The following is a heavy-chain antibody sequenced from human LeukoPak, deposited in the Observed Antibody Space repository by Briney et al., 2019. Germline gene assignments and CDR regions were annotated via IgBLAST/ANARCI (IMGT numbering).Heavy chain of an antibody. D-gene: IGHD5-18*01. CDR1: GYSFTSYA. CDR3: AREDTAFDC. J-gene: IGHJ4*02. CDR2: INAGNGNT. Sequence: GASVQVSCKVSGYSFTSYAMHWVRQAPGQRLEWMGWINAGNGNTEYSQKFQGRVTITRDASASTAYMELSSLRSGDTAVYYCAREDTAFDCWGQGTLVTVSS. V-gene: IGHV1-3*01.